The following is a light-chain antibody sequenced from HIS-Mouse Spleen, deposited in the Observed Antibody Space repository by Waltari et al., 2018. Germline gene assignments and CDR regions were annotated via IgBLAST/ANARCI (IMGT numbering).Light chain of an antibody. CDR1: SSNIGNNY. CDR2: DNN. V-gene: IGLV1-51*01. Sequence: QSVLTQPPSVSAAPGQKVTISCSGSSSNIGNNYVSWYQQLPGTPPTLLMYDNNTRPSGSPDRFSGSKSGTSATLRITGLQTGDEADYYCGTWDSSLSAVVFGGGTKLTVL. CDR3: GTWDSSLSAVV. J-gene: IGLJ2*01.